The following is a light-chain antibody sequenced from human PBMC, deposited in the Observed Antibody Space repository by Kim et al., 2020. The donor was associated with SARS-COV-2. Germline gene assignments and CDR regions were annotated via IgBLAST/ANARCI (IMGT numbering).Light chain of an antibody. Sequence: QSITISGTGTSSDVGGYNYVSWYQQHPGKAPKLMIYDVSNRPSGVSNRFSGSKSGNTASLTISGLQAEDEADYYCSSYTTSSTNWVFGGGTKVTVL. CDR3: SSYTTSSTNWV. J-gene: IGLJ3*02. V-gene: IGLV2-14*03. CDR1: SSDVGGYNY. CDR2: DVS.